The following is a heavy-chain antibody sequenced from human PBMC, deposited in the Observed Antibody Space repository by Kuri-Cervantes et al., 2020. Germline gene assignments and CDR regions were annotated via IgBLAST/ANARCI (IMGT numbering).Heavy chain of an antibody. Sequence: ASVQVSSKAAGYTFTSYDISWVRQAAGQGREWMGWIIAYNGNTNYAQKLQGRVTMTSDTSTSKSYMQLRNRRSADTAVYYCACGGGGLGYYGMDVWGQGTTVTVSS. CDR1: GYTFTSYD. J-gene: IGHJ6*02. V-gene: IGHV1-18*01. CDR2: IIAYNGNT. D-gene: IGHD3-10*01. CDR3: ACGGGGLGYYGMDV.